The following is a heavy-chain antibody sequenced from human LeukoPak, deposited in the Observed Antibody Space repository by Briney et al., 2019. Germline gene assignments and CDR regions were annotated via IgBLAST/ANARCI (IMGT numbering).Heavy chain of an antibody. CDR3: ARDLDDSSGSRFDY. V-gene: IGHV3-30*01. J-gene: IGHJ4*02. D-gene: IGHD3-22*01. CDR1: GFTFSSYA. Sequence: PGGSLRLSCAASGFTFSSYAMHWVRQAPGKGLEWVAVISYDGSNKHYADSVKGRFTISRDNSKNTLYLQMNSLRAEDTAVYYCARDLDDSSGSRFDYWGQGTLVTVSS. CDR2: ISYDGSNK.